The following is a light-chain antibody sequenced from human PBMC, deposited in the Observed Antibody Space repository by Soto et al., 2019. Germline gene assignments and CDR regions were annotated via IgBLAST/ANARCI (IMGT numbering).Light chain of an antibody. Sequence: DIQMTQSPTSLSASVGDRVTITCRASQGIRNFVAWYQQKPGKAPKLLIYAASTLQSGVPSRFSGSGSGTDSTITINSLQPEDVATYSCQKYSSVPVFGPGTKVEIK. J-gene: IGKJ3*01. CDR1: QGIRNF. V-gene: IGKV1-27*01. CDR2: AAS. CDR3: QKYSSVPV.